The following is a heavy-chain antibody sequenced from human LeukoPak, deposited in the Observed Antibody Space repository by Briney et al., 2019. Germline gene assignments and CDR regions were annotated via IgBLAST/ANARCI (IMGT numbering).Heavy chain of an antibody. J-gene: IGHJ3*02. CDR1: GFTFSSYW. D-gene: IGHD5-12*01. CDR2: IKQDGSEK. Sequence: PGGSLRLSCAASGFTFSSYWMSWVRQAPGKGLEWVANIKQDGSEKYYVDSVKGRFTISRDNAKNSLYLQMNSLRAEDTAVYYCARDIGYGPPDAFDIWGQGTMVTVSS. V-gene: IGHV3-7*01. CDR3: ARDIGYGPPDAFDI.